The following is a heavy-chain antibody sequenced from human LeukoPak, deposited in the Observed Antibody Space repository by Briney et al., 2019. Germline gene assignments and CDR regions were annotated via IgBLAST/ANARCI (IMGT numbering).Heavy chain of an antibody. Sequence: PGGSLRLSCAASGFTFSSSAMSWVRQAPGKGLEWVSAISGVGSTTYYADSARGRFTISRDNSYNTLYLQVSSLRAEDTAVYYCAKSLRFEEYTNLPFDYWGQGTLVTVSS. CDR1: GFTFSSSA. CDR2: ISGVGSTT. CDR3: AKSLRFEEYTNLPFDY. D-gene: IGHD3-10*01. J-gene: IGHJ4*02. V-gene: IGHV3-23*01.